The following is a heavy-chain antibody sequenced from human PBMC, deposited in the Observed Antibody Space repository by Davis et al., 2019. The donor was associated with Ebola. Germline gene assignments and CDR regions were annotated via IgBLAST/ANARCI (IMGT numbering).Heavy chain of an antibody. J-gene: IGHJ6*02. CDR2: INAGNGNT. V-gene: IGHV1-3*01. D-gene: IGHD3-3*01. CDR1: GYTFTSYA. Sequence: AASVKVSCKASGYTFTSYAMHWVRQAPGQRLEWMGWINAGNGNTIYSQKFQGRVTITRDTSASTAYMELSSLRSEDTAVYYCARDPLYYDFWSGYHNYYYGMDVWGQGTTVTVSS. CDR3: ARDPLYYDFWSGYHNYYYGMDV.